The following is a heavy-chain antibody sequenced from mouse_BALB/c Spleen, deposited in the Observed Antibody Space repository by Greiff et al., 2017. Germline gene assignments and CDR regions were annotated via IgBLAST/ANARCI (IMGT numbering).Heavy chain of an antibody. CDR3: ARFIRLHAMDY. J-gene: IGHJ4*01. Sequence: QVQLKESGAELMKPGASVKISCKATGYTFSSYWIEWVKQRPGHGLEWIGEILPGSGSTNYNEKFKGKATFTADTSSNTAYMQLSSLTSEDSAVYYCARFIRLHAMDYWGQGTSVTVSS. D-gene: IGHD1-2*01. V-gene: IGHV1-9*01. CDR2: ILPGSGST. CDR1: GYTFSSYW.